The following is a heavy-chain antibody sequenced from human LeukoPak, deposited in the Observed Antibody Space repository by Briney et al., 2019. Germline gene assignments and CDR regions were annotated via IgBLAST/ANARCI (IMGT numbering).Heavy chain of an antibody. J-gene: IGHJ4*02. V-gene: IGHV3-7*01. D-gene: IGHD1-26*01. CDR1: GFSLSSHW. CDR2: VNRDGSET. CDR3: ARDPVEWEQLLDY. Sequence: TGGSLRLSCAASGFSLSSHWMTWVRQVPGRGPEWVANVNRDGSETYYLDSVKGRFTISKDNAKNSLYLQMNSLRVEDTAVYYCARDPVEWEQLLDYWGQGTLVTVSS.